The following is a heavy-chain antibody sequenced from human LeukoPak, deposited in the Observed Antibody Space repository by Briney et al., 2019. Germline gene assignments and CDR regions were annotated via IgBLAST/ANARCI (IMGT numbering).Heavy chain of an antibody. V-gene: IGHV3-23*01. CDR2: ISGSGGST. CDR3: AKQRSEVVVAATNY. Sequence: GGSLRLSCAASGFTFSSYAMSWVRQAPGKGLEWVSAISGSGGSTYYADSAKGRFTISRDNSQNTLYLQMNSLRAEDTAVYYCAKQRSEVVVAATNYWGQGTLVTVSS. D-gene: IGHD2-15*01. CDR1: GFTFSSYA. J-gene: IGHJ4*02.